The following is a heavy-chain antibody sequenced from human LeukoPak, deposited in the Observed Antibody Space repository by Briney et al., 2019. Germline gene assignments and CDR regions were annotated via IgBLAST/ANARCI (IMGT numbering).Heavy chain of an antibody. CDR1: GGSINSSSYY. CDR2: IYYSGST. J-gene: IGHJ6*02. Sequence: SETLSLTCTVSGGSINSSSYYWGWIRQPPGKGLEWIGSIYYSGSTYYNPSLKSRVTISVGTSKNQFSLKLSSVTAADTAVYYCARLTYYYYGMDVWGQGTTVTVSS. CDR3: ARLTYYYYGMDV. V-gene: IGHV4-39*01.